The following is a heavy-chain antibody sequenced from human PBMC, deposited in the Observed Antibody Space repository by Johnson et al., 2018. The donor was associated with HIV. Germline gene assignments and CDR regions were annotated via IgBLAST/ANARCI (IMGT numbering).Heavy chain of an antibody. J-gene: IGHJ3*02. CDR1: GFTFGDYV. Sequence: VQLVESGGDLVQPGGSLRLSCAASGFTFGDYVMSWVRQAPGKGLEWVSGINWNGGSTGYSDSVKGRFTISRDNAKNFLYLQMNSLRAEDTALYYCAREALDGPGHDACDIWGQGTMVTVSS. D-gene: IGHD5-24*01. V-gene: IGHV3-20*04. CDR2: INWNGGST. CDR3: AREALDGPGHDACDI.